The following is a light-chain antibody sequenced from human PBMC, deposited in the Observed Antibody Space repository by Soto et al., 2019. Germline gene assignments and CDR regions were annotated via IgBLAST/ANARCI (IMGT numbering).Light chain of an antibody. CDR2: KAS. V-gene: IGKV1-5*03. CDR1: QTISSW. J-gene: IGKJ1*01. Sequence: DIQMTQSPSTLSGSVGDRVTITCRASQTISSWLAWYQQKPGKAPKLLIYKASTLKSGVPSRFSGSGSGTEFTLTISSLQPDDFATYYCQHYNSYTWTVGQGTKVDSK. CDR3: QHYNSYTWT.